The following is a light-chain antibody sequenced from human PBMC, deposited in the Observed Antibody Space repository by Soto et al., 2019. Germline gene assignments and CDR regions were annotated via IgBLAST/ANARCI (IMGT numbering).Light chain of an antibody. J-gene: IGKJ5*01. Sequence: AIQLTQSPSSLSASVGDRVTITCRASQGVSSSLAWYQQKPGTAPKLLIYDASDLETGVPSRFSGSGSGTDFTLPISSLQPEDFATYYCQQFNNYPLTFGQATRLEIK. CDR3: QQFNNYPLT. CDR1: QGVSSS. V-gene: IGKV1D-13*01. CDR2: DAS.